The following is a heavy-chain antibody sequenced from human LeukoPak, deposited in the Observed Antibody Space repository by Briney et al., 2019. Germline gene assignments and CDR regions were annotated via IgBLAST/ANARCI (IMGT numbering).Heavy chain of an antibody. CDR2: ISSSSSTI. Sequence: GGSLRLSCAASGFTFSSYTMNWVRQAPGRGLEWVSYISSSSSTIYYADSVKGRFTISRDNAKNSLYLQMNSLRAGDTDVYYCARDCCSSTSCRFDYWGQGTLVTVSS. J-gene: IGHJ4*02. CDR1: GFTFSSYT. CDR3: ARDCCSSTSCRFDY. V-gene: IGHV3-48*04. D-gene: IGHD2-2*01.